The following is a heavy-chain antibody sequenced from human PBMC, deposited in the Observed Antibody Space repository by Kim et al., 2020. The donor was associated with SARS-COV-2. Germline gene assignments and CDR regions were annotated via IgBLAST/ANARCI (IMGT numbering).Heavy chain of an antibody. D-gene: IGHD2-2*01. V-gene: IGHV4-59*01. CDR1: GGSISLYY. J-gene: IGHJ5*02. Sequence: SETLSLTCTVSGGSISLYYWSWIRQPPGKGLECIGYIYYSGSTNYNPSLKSRVTISVDTSKNQFSLKLSSVTAADTAVYYCARVALGYCSSTSCHKGFDTWGQGTLDNVSS. CDR2: IYYSGST. CDR3: ARVALGYCSSTSCHKGFDT.